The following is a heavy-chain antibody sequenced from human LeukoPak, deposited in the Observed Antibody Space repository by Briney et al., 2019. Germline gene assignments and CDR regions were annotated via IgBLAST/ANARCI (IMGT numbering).Heavy chain of an antibody. CDR2: IYYSGST. V-gene: IGHV4-59*01. CDR1: GGSISSYY. J-gene: IGHJ6*03. D-gene: IGHD1-1*01. CDR3: ARGERSDYYYYMDV. Sequence: RTSETLSLTCTVSGGSISSYYWSWIRQPPGKGLEWIGYIYYSGSTNYNPSLKSRVTISVDTSKNQFSLKLSSVTAADTAVYYCARGERSDYYYYMDVWGKGTTVTVSS.